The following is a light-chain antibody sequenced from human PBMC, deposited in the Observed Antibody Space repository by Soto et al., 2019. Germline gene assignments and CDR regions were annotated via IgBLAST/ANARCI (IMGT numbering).Light chain of an antibody. Sequence: EIVLTQSPGTLSLSPGERATLSCRASQSVSSSYLAWYQQRPGQAPRLLLYGASSRATGIPDRFSGSVSGTDFTLTITRLEPEDFAMYYCQQYGSSRTFSQGTKVNIK. V-gene: IGKV3-20*01. J-gene: IGKJ1*01. CDR3: QQYGSSRT. CDR2: GAS. CDR1: QSVSSSY.